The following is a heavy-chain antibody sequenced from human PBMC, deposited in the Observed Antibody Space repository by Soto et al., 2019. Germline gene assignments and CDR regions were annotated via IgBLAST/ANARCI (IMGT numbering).Heavy chain of an antibody. D-gene: IGHD3-3*01. CDR3: GGEGQVGPSSGRFEP. CDR2: FTYSGIT. Sequence: SQTRCRTCSLNADSIKSGSVYWSWIRPPPGKGLAFIGYFTYSGITLQNPSLKIRVTRSVDTRKNQFSLEVRSVTAADTAVSYCGGEGQVGPSSGRFEPWGQGTLVTVSS. CDR1: ADSIKSGSVY. J-gene: IGHJ4*03. V-gene: IGHV4-31*03.